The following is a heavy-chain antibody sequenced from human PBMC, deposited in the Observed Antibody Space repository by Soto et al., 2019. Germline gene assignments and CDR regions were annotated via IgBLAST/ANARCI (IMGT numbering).Heavy chain of an antibody. V-gene: IGHV3-23*01. D-gene: IGHD1-7*01. Sequence: GGSLRLSCVASGFTFRTYSMTWVRQVPGRGLEWVAHITATGGTTYYAASVEGRFTISRDPSRNIVYLQMNSLRAEDTALYYCAKCMQAYWNYDAHQIWGQGTMVTVSS. CDR1: GFTFRTYS. CDR2: ITATGGTT. J-gene: IGHJ3*02. CDR3: AKCMQAYWNYDAHQI.